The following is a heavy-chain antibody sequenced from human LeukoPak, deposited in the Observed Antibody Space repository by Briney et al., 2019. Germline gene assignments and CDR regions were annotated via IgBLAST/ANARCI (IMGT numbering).Heavy chain of an antibody. Sequence: PGGSLRLSCAASGFTFSSYGMHWVRQAPGKGLEWVAVIWYDGSNKYYADSVKGRFTISRDNSKNTLYLQMNSLRAEDTAVYYCARECGGDCYSDYYYYYGMDVWGQGTTVTVSS. D-gene: IGHD2-21*02. CDR2: IWYDGSNK. J-gene: IGHJ6*02. CDR1: GFTFSSYG. CDR3: ARECGGDCYSDYYYYYGMDV. V-gene: IGHV3-33*01.